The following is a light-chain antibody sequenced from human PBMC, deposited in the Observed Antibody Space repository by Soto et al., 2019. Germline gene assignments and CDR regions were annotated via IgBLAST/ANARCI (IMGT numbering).Light chain of an antibody. J-gene: IGLJ2*01. CDR2: DIN. CDR3: SSYAGRYSVV. Sequence: QSALTQPRSVSGSPGQSVTISCTGTSSDVGAYHYVSWYQHHPGKAPKLMIYDINKRPSGVPDRFSGSKSCNTAALTISRLQAEDEADFYCSSYAGRYSVVFGGGTKLTVL. V-gene: IGLV2-11*01. CDR1: SSDVGAYHY.